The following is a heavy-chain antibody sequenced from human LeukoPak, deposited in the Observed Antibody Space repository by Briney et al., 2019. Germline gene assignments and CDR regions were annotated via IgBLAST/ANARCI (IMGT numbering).Heavy chain of an antibody. CDR2: ISFSSSFI. D-gene: IGHD3-22*01. V-gene: IGHV3-21*01. J-gene: IGHJ4*02. CDR3: VTCDSSGSPDY. Sequence: GGSLRLSCVASGFTFSSYTMNWVRQTPGKGLEGVSFISFSSSFIYYADSVKGRFTISRDNSKNTLYLQMNSLRAEDTAVYYCVTCDSSGSPDYWGQGTLVTVSS. CDR1: GFTFSSYT.